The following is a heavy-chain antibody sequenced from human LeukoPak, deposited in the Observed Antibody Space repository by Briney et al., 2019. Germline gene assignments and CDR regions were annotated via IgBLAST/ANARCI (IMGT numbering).Heavy chain of an antibody. CDR1: GGSFSGYY. V-gene: IGHV4-34*01. Sequence: SETLSLTCAVYGGSFSGYYWSWIRQPPGKGLEWIGEINHSGSTNYNPSLKSRVTISVDTSKNQFSLKLSSVTAADTAMYYCATTAFWFDPWGQGTLVTVSS. CDR2: INHSGST. J-gene: IGHJ5*02. D-gene: IGHD3-16*01. CDR3: ATTAFWFDP.